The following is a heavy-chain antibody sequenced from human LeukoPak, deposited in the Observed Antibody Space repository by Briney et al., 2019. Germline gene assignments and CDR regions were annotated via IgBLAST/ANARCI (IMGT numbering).Heavy chain of an antibody. J-gene: IGHJ3*02. V-gene: IGHV3-23*01. Sequence: GGSLRLSCAASGFTFSTYAMSWVRQAPGKGLEWVSAIGGSGGSTYYADSVKGRFTISRDNSKNTLYLQMNSLRAEDTAVYYCVREGSIVGAIGAFDIWGQGTMVTVSS. D-gene: IGHD1-26*01. CDR1: GFTFSTYA. CDR2: IGGSGGST. CDR3: VREGSIVGAIGAFDI.